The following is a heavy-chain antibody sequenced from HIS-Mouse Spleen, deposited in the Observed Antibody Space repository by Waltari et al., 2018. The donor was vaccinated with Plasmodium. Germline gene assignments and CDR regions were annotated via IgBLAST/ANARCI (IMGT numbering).Heavy chain of an antibody. CDR3: ARGMKSSSSAFDI. CDR2: ISGSGGST. Sequence: EVQLLESGGGLVQPGGSLRLSCAASGFTFSSYAMSWVRQAPGTGLEWVSAISGSGGSTYYADSVKGRFTISRDNSKNTLYLQMNSLRAEDTAVYYCARGMKSSSSAFDIWGQGTMVTVSS. J-gene: IGHJ3*02. D-gene: IGHD6-6*01. CDR1: GFTFSSYA. V-gene: IGHV3-23*01.